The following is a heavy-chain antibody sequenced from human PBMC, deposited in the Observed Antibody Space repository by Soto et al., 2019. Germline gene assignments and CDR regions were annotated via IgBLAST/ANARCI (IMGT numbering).Heavy chain of an antibody. CDR3: AREYSSSWYSAEYFQH. J-gene: IGHJ1*01. D-gene: IGHD6-13*01. CDR1: GFTFSSYA. Sequence: GGSLRLSCAASGFTFSSYAMHWVRQAPGKGLEWVAVISYDGSNKYYADSVKGRFTISRDNSKNTLYLQMNSLRAEDTAVYYCAREYSSSWYSAEYFQHWGQGTLVTVSS. V-gene: IGHV3-30-3*01. CDR2: ISYDGSNK.